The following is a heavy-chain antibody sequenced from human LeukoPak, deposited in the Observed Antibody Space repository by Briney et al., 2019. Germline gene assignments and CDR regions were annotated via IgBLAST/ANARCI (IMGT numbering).Heavy chain of an antibody. CDR1: GFTFSSYW. Sequence: GGSLRLSCAASGFTFSSYWMNWARQAPGKGLEWVASINHNGNVNYYVDSVKGRFTTSRDNAKNSLYLQMNNLRVEDTAVYFCARGQRLGSWGQGTLVIVSS. V-gene: IGHV3-7*01. CDR2: INHNGNVN. D-gene: IGHD3-9*01. J-gene: IGHJ4*02. CDR3: ARGQRLGS.